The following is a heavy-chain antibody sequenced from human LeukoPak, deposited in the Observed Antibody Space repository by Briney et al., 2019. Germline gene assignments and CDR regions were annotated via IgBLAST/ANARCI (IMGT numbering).Heavy chain of an antibody. V-gene: IGHV3-7*01. J-gene: IGHJ4*02. CDR3: ARASSGSLRSSRGDSFDY. CDR1: GFTFSNYA. D-gene: IGHD3-10*01. Sequence: PGRSLRLSCVASGFTFSNYALHWVRQAPGKGLEWVANIKQDGSEKYYVDSVKGRFTISRDNAKNSLYLQMNSLRAEDTAVYYCARASSGSLRSSRGDSFDYWGQGTLVTVSS. CDR2: IKQDGSEK.